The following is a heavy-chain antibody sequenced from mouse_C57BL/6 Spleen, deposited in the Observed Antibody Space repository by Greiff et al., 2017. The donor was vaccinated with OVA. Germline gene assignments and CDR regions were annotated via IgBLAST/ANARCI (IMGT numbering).Heavy chain of an antibody. CDR3: TTSYGSSWGY. J-gene: IGHJ2*01. CDR1: GYTFTDYE. Sequence: QVQLQQSGAELVRPGASVTLSCKASGYTFTDYEMHWVKQTPVPGLEWIGAIDPETGGTAYNQKFKGKAILTADKSSSTAYMELRSLTSEDSAVYYCTTSYGSSWGYWGQGTTLTVSS. CDR2: IDPETGGT. V-gene: IGHV1-15*01. D-gene: IGHD1-1*01.